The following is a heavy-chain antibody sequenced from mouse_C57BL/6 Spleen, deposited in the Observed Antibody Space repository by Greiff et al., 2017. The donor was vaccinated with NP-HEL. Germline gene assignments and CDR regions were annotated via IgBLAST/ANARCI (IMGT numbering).Heavy chain of an antibody. CDR3: ATHYYGSSYWFAY. CDR2: IHPNSGST. CDR1: GYTFTSYW. Sequence: QVQLQQPGAELVKPGASVKLSCKASGYTFTSYWMHWVKQRPGQGLEWIGMIHPNSGSTNYNEKFKSKATLTVDKSSSTAYMQLSSLTSEDSAVYYCATHYYGSSYWFAYWGQGTLVTVSA. J-gene: IGHJ3*01. V-gene: IGHV1-64*01. D-gene: IGHD1-1*01.